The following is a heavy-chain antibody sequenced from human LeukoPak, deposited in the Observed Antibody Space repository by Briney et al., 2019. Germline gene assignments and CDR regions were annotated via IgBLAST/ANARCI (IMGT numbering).Heavy chain of an antibody. J-gene: IGHJ1*01. D-gene: IGHD2/OR15-2a*01. V-gene: IGHV4-59*11. Sequence: SETLSLTCTLTDGSIISHDWGSLRQPPGKGLEWIGYIYDSGSTNYSPSLKSRVTISVDTSKNQFSLNLTSVTATNAVVYFCVIGGAAEYFQYWGQGTLVIVSS. CDR1: DGSIISHD. CDR3: VIGGAAEYFQY. CDR2: IYDSGST.